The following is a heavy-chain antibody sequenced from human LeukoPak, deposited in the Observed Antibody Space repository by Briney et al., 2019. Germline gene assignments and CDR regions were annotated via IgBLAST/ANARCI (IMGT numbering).Heavy chain of an antibody. J-gene: IGHJ5*02. V-gene: IGHV4-38-2*01. CDR1: GYSITSGDY. D-gene: IGHD6-13*01. Sequence: SETLSLTCAVSGYSITSGDYWGWIRQPPGKGLEWIGSLYHSGSTYNNPSLKSRVTISVDTSKNQFSLKLSSVTAADTAVYYCARAGDPGYSSSWYGNWFDPWGQGTLVTVSS. CDR3: ARAGDPGYSSSWYGNWFDP. CDR2: LYHSGST.